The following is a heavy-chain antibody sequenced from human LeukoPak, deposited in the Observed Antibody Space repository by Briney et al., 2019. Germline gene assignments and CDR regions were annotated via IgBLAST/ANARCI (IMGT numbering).Heavy chain of an antibody. CDR1: GFTFSSYE. J-gene: IGHJ4*02. V-gene: IGHV3-48*03. CDR2: ISSSGDTI. CDR3: ARDGQQWPIYY. Sequence: PGGSLRLSCAASGFTFSSYEMNWVRQAPGKGLGWISYISSSGDTIYYADSVKGRFTISRDNAKNSLYLQMNSLRAEDTAVYYCARDGQQWPIYYWGQGTLVTVSS. D-gene: IGHD6-19*01.